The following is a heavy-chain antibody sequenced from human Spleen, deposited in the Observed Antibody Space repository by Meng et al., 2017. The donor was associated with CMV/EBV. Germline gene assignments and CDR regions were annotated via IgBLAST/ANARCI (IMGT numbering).Heavy chain of an antibody. CDR1: GGPLSGYY. CDR3: ATSYDILTGNDY. J-gene: IGHJ4*02. CDR2: INHSGST. V-gene: IGHV4-34*02. Sequence: VQPQQWVAGLFKPSETLSLTCAVNGGPLSGYYWSWIRQPPGKGLEWIGEINHSGSTNYNPSLKSRVTISVDTSKNQFSLKVRSVTAADTAVYYCATSYDILTGNDYWGQGTLVTVSS. D-gene: IGHD3-9*01.